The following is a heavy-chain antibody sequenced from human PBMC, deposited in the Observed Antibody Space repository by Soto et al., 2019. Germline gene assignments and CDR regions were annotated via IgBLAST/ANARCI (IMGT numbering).Heavy chain of an antibody. Sequence: SETLSLTCAVYGGSFSGYYWSWIRQPPGEGLEWIGEINHSGSTNYNPSLKSRVTISVDTSKKQFSLKLSSVTAADTAVYYCARDGGGYCSGGSCYSPWFDPWGQGTLVNVSS. CDR1: GGSFSGYY. D-gene: IGHD2-15*01. CDR3: ARDGGGYCSGGSCYSPWFDP. CDR2: INHSGST. J-gene: IGHJ5*02. V-gene: IGHV4-34*01.